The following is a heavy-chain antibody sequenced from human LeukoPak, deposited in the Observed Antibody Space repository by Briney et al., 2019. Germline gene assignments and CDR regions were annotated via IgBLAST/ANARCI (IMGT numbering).Heavy chain of an antibody. CDR2: IYYSGST. V-gene: IGHV4-31*03. CDR1: GGSISSGGYY. CDR3: AREYYYDSSGYPARAFDI. D-gene: IGHD3-22*01. Sequence: SETLSLTCTVSGGSISSGGYYWSWIRQHPGKGLEWIGYIYYSGSTYSNPSLKSRVTISVDTSKNQFSLKLSSVTAADTAVYYCAREYYYDSSGYPARAFDIWGQGTMVTVSS. J-gene: IGHJ3*02.